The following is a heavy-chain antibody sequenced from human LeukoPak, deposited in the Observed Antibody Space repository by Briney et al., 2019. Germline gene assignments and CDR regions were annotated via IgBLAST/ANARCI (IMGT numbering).Heavy chain of an antibody. J-gene: IGHJ4*02. D-gene: IGHD3-3*01. V-gene: IGHV4-39*01. CDR1: GGSISSSSNF. Sequence: TETLSLTCTVSGGSISSSSNFWGWIRQPPGKGLEWIVSFSYSGSTYYNPSLKSRVTISVDTSKNQFSLKLSSGTAADAAVYYCARHLAPDFWTYDYWGQGTLVTVSS. CDR3: ARHLAPDFWTYDY. CDR2: FSYSGST.